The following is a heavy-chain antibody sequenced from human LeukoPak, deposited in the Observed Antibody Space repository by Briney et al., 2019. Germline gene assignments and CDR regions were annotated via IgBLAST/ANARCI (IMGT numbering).Heavy chain of an antibody. D-gene: IGHD6-19*01. V-gene: IGHV3-23*01. Sequence: GGSLRLSCAASGFTFSSYAMSWVRQDPGRGLQWVSTISDGGGSTNYADSVKGRFTISRDNSKNTLYLQMNSLRAEDTAVYYCAKHRVAEEYYFDYWGQGSLVTVSS. CDR1: GFTFSSYA. CDR2: ISDGGGST. J-gene: IGHJ4*02. CDR3: AKHRVAEEYYFDY.